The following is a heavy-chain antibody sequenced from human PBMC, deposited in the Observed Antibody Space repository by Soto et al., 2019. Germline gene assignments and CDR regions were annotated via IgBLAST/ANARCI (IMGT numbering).Heavy chain of an antibody. V-gene: IGHV1-2*04. J-gene: IGHJ4*02. CDR2: INPNSGGT. Sequence: ASVKVSCKASGYTFTGYYMHWVRQAPGQGLEWMGWINPNSGGTNYAQKFQGWVTMTRDTSISTAYMELSRLRSDDTAVYYCARXGGITYYYDSSGYYLDYWGRGTLVTVSS. D-gene: IGHD3-22*01. CDR3: ARXGGITYYYDSSGYYLDY. CDR1: GYTFTGYY.